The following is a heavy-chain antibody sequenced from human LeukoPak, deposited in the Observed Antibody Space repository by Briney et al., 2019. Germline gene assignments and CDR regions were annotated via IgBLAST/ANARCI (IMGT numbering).Heavy chain of an antibody. Sequence: GGSLRLSCAASGFTIEHFSIIWVSQAPRLCLDCLPVVMCLGVSTGYAVSVRGRFCISRDNAKNSLYLQMNSVRGEDTALYYCARSGGITMVRGVSSPYYYMDVWVKGTTV. V-gene: IGHV3-20*04. J-gene: IGHJ6*03. CDR2: VMCLGVST. D-gene: IGHD3-10*01. CDR3: ARSGGITMVRGVSSPYYYMDV. CDR1: GFTIEHFS.